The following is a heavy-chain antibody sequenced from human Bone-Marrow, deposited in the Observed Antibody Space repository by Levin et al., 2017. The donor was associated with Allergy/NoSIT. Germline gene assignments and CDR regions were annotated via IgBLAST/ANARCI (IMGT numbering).Heavy chain of an antibody. CDR1: GFTFSAYG. CDR2: ISYDGHNN. Sequence: PSETLSLTCAGSGFTFSAYGMHWVRLAPDKGLEWLAFISYDGHNNYNADSVRGRFSISRDNSNNTLFLQMNSLRPEDTAVYYCTKGFGSPRGSGIDFWGQGTLVTVSS. D-gene: IGHD3-10*01. CDR3: TKGFGSPRGSGIDF. J-gene: IGHJ4*02. V-gene: IGHV3-30*18.